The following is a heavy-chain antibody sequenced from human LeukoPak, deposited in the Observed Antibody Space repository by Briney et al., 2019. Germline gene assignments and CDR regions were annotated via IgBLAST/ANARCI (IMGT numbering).Heavy chain of an antibody. Sequence: GASVKVSCKASGYTFTDYYMHWVRRAPGQGLEWMGWIKTNTGDTNSAQKFQGRVTLTRDTSISAAYMELSNLRSDDTAVYYCARAGTESRWGLPRADYYYMDVWAKGTTVTVSS. D-gene: IGHD1-26*01. CDR3: ARAGTESRWGLPRADYYYMDV. V-gene: IGHV1-2*02. CDR1: GYTFTDYY. CDR2: IKTNTGDT. J-gene: IGHJ6*03.